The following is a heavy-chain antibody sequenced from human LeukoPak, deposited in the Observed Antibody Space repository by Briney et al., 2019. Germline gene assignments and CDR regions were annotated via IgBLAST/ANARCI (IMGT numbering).Heavy chain of an antibody. CDR3: ARDSGYNAFDY. CDR2: INQDGGAK. CDR1: GFLFSNSW. D-gene: IGHD5-12*01. V-gene: IGHV3-7*05. J-gene: IGHJ4*02. Sequence: PGGSLRLSCADSGFLFSNSWMAWVRQAPGRGLEWLANINQDGGAKTCVDSVEGRFTISRDNAKNSLYLQMNSLRAEDTAMYYCARDSGYNAFDYWGQGTLVTVSS.